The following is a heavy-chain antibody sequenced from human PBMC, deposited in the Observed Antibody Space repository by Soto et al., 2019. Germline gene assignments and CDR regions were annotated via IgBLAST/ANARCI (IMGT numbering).Heavy chain of an antibody. Sequence: EVHLLESGGGLVQPGGSLRLSCAASGFTFSNYDMSWVRQAPGKGLEWVSTISGGGGGIYYAGSVKGRFTISRDNSKNSLYLQMNSLRVEDTAVYYCAKDLSSGYYYFASWGQGTLVTVSS. CDR2: ISGGGGGI. CDR1: GFTFSNYD. CDR3: AKDLSSGYYYFAS. V-gene: IGHV3-23*01. J-gene: IGHJ4*02. D-gene: IGHD6-19*01.